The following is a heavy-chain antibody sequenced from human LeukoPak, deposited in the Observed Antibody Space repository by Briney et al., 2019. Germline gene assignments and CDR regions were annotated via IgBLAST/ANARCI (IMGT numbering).Heavy chain of an antibody. CDR2: IIPSLGIA. CDR3: ARDYGGNDY. D-gene: IGHD4-23*01. J-gene: IGHJ4*02. CDR1: GGTFSSHA. Sequence: SVKVSCRTSGGTFSSHAISWVRQAPGQGLEWMGRIIPSLGIANYAQKFQGRVTITADKSTSTAYMELSSLRSEDTAVYYCARDYGGNDYWGQGTLVTVSS. V-gene: IGHV1-69*04.